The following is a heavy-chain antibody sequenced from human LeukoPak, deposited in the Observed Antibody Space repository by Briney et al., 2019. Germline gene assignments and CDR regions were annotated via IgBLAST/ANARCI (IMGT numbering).Heavy chain of an antibody. Sequence: GGSLRLSCAASGFTVSHNYMSWVRHALGKGLEWVSVIYIGGSTYHADSVRGRFTISRDNSKNTLFLQMNSLRAEDTPVYYCARYRPYESLFDPWGQGTLVAVSS. V-gene: IGHV3-66*01. J-gene: IGHJ5*02. CDR3: ARYRPYESLFDP. CDR1: GFTVSHNY. D-gene: IGHD3-3*01. CDR2: IYIGGST.